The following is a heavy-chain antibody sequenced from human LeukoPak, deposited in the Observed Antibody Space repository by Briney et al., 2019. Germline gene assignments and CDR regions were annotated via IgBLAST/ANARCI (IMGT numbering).Heavy chain of an antibody. Sequence: SETLSLTCTVSGGSISSSSYYWGWIRQPPGTGLEWIGSIYYSGSTYYNPSLKSRVTISVDTSKNQFSLKLSSMTAADTAVYYCARQSGGSYYLLYWGQGTLVTVSS. CDR2: IYYSGST. J-gene: IGHJ4*02. CDR1: GGSISSSSYY. D-gene: IGHD2-15*01. V-gene: IGHV4-39*01. CDR3: ARQSGGSYYLLY.